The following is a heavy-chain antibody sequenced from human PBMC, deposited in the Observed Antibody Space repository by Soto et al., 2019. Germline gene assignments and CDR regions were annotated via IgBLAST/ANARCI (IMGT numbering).Heavy chain of an antibody. V-gene: IGHV3-23*01. CDR1: GFTFSIYA. D-gene: IGHD1-1*01. J-gene: IGHJ4*02. CDR3: AKNPRQTTTPYIDY. CDR2: ISGSGVST. Sequence: EVQLLESGGGLVQPGRSLRLSCAASGFTFSIYAMSWVRQTPGKGLEWVSGISGSGVSTYYADSVRGRFTISRDNSKNTLYLQLNTLRAEDTAIYYCAKNPRQTTTPYIDYWGQGTLVTVSS.